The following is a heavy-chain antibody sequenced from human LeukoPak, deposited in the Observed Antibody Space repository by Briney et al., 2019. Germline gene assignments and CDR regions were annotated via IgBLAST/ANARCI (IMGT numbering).Heavy chain of an antibody. Sequence: ASVKVSCKASGYTFTGYYMHWVRQAPGPGLEWMGWINPNSGGTNYAQKFQGRVTMTRDTSISTAYMELSRLRSDDTAVYYCARKWSYYDFWSGYYYRTFDYWGQGTLVTVSS. D-gene: IGHD3-3*01. CDR2: INPNSGGT. CDR1: GYTFTGYY. CDR3: ARKWSYYDFWSGYYYRTFDY. J-gene: IGHJ4*02. V-gene: IGHV1-2*02.